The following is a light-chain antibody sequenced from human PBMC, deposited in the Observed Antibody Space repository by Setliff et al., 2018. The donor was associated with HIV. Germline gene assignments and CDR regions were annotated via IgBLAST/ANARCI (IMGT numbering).Light chain of an antibody. J-gene: IGLJ1*01. V-gene: IGLV2-14*01. CDR3: SSFTTNNTYV. CDR2: DVS. Sequence: QSALTQPASVSGSPGQSITISCTGTSSDVGGYKYVSWYQQHPGKAPQLMIFDVSKRPSGVSNRFSGSKSGNTASLAISGLQAEDEADYFCSSFTTNNTYVFGTGTKV. CDR1: SSDVGGYKY.